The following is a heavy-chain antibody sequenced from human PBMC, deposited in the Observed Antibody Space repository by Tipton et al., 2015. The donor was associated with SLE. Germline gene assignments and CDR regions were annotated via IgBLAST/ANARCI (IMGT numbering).Heavy chain of an antibody. CDR1: GDSVTSYF. CDR3: AREPAASGWFDP. CDR2: VYYSGGT. J-gene: IGHJ5*02. D-gene: IGHD2-2*01. V-gene: IGHV4-59*02. Sequence: GLVKPSETLSLTCTVSGDSVTSYFWSWIRQPPGKGLEWIGYVYYSGGTSYNPSLKSRVTISIDTSRNQFFLKLNSVTAADTAVYYCAREPAASGWFDPWGQGALVTVSS.